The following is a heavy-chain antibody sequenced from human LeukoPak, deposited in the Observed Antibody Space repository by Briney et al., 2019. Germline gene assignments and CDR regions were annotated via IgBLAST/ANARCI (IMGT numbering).Heavy chain of an antibody. D-gene: IGHD3-10*01. CDR2: IYTSGST. J-gene: IGHJ5*02. CDR1: GGSISSYY. CDR3: ARDGPTYYYGSGSPRWFDP. Sequence: PSETLSLTCTVSGGSISSYYWSWIRQPAGKGLEWIGRIYTSGSTNYNPSLKSRVTMSVDTSKNQFSLNLSSVTAADTAVYYCARDGPTYYYGSGSPRWFDPWGQGTLVTVSS. V-gene: IGHV4-4*07.